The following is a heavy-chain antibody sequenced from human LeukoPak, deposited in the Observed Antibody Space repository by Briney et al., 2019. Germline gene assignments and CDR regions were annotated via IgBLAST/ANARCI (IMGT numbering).Heavy chain of an antibody. V-gene: IGHV4-61*01. CDR2: IYYSGST. CDR1: GGSVSSGSYY. J-gene: IGHJ5*02. CDR3: ARGYDFWSGYYTWFDP. Sequence: SETLSLTCTASGGSVSSGSYYWSWIRQPPGKGLEWIGYIYYSGSTNYNPSLKSRVTISVDTSKNQFSLKLSSVTAADTAVYYCARGYDFWSGYYTWFDPWGQGTLVTVSS. D-gene: IGHD3-3*01.